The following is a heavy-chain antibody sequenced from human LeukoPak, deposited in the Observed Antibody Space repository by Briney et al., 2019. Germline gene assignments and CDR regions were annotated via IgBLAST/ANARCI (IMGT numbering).Heavy chain of an antibody. CDR3: ARDRYSYGYYYYYGMVV. V-gene: IGHV3-33*01. Sequence: GGSLRHSCAASGFTFSSYGMHWVRQAPGKGLEWVAVIWYDGSNKYYADSVKGRFTISRDNSKNTLYLQMNSLRAEDTAVYYCARDRYSYGYYYYYGMVVLGERATVSVSS. CDR1: GFTFSSYG. CDR2: IWYDGSNK. J-gene: IGHJ6*04. D-gene: IGHD5-18*01.